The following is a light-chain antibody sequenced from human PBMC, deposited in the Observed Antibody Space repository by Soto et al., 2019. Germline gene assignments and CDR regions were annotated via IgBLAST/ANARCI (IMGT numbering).Light chain of an antibody. CDR2: GDN. Sequence: QSVLTQPPSVTGAPGQRVTISCTCNNSNIGTGYGVHWYQQFPGTAPRLLTYGDNNRPSGVPDRFSGSKSGTSASLAITGLQAEDEAEYYCQSYDTRRFGLMFGGGTKLTVL. CDR1: NSNIGTGYG. J-gene: IGLJ3*02. V-gene: IGLV1-40*01. CDR3: QSYDTRRFGLM.